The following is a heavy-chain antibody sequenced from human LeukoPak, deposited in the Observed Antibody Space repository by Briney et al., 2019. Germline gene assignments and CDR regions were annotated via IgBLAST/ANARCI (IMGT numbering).Heavy chain of an antibody. CDR1: GYTFTGYY. CDR2: INPNSGGT. Sequence: ASVKVSCKASGYTFTGYYMHWLRQAPGQGLEWMGWINPNSGGTNYAQKFQGGVTMTRDTSISTAYMELSRLRSEDTAVYYCARDPDSSGWYGPIDYWGQGTLVTVSS. J-gene: IGHJ4*02. D-gene: IGHD6-19*01. CDR3: ARDPDSSGWYGPIDY. V-gene: IGHV1-2*02.